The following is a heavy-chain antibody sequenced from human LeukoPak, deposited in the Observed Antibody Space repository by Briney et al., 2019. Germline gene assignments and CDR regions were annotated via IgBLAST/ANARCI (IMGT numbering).Heavy chain of an antibody. Sequence: GGSLRLSCAASGFTFSSYDMHWARQATGKGLEWVSAIGTAGDTYYPGSVKGRFTISRENAKNSLYLQMNSLRAGDTAVYYCARALTYSSGWYGFDYWGQGTLVTVSS. D-gene: IGHD6-19*01. CDR2: IGTAGDT. CDR1: GFTFSSYD. V-gene: IGHV3-13*04. J-gene: IGHJ4*02. CDR3: ARALTYSSGWYGFDY.